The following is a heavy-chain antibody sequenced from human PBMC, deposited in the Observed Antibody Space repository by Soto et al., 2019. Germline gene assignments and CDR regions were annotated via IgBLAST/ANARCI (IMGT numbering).Heavy chain of an antibody. D-gene: IGHD2-21*01. V-gene: IGHV4-34*01. Sequence: SETLSLTCTVYGGSFSGYYWSWIRQPPGKGLEWIGEVRYSGSTNYNPSLKSRVTISVDTSKNQFSLQASDTAMYYCARLGHCGVQRNSCAGGLDPWGQGTLVTVSS. CDR2: VRYSGST. CDR1: GGSFSGYY. CDR3: ARLGHCGVQRNSCAGGLDP. J-gene: IGHJ5*02.